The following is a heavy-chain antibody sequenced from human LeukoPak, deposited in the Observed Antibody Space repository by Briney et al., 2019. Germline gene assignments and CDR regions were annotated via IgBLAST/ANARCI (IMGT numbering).Heavy chain of an antibody. CDR3: ATCRDEFGDYGFTS. Sequence: SETLSLTCAVSGDSISSGTYYWGWIRQPPGKGLEWIGYIYDSGSTKYNPSLKSRVTFSVDTSKNLFSLKLTSLTAADTAVYYCATCRDEFGDYGFTSWGQGTLVTVSS. J-gene: IGHJ5*02. CDR1: GDSISSGTYY. V-gene: IGHV4-61*01. CDR2: IYDSGST. D-gene: IGHD4-17*01.